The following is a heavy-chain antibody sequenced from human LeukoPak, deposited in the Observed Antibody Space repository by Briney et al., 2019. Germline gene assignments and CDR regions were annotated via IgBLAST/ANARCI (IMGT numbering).Heavy chain of an antibody. CDR1: GFTFSSCA. J-gene: IGHJ4*02. CDR2: ISYDGSNK. CDR3: ARDIVVVVAVTGPDY. Sequence: GGSLRLSCAASGFTFSSCAMHWVRQAPGKGLEWVAVISYDGSNKYYADSVKSRFTISRDNSKNTLYLQMNSLRAEDTAVYYCARDIVVVVAVTGPDYWGQGALVTVSS. V-gene: IGHV3-30-3*01. D-gene: IGHD2-15*01.